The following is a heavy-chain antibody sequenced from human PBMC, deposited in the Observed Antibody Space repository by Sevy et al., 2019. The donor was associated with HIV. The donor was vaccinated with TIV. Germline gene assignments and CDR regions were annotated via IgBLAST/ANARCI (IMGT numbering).Heavy chain of an antibody. J-gene: IGHJ6*02. V-gene: IGHV3-23*01. CDR2: ISISGVTT. CDR1: RFTFSNYA. D-gene: IGHD2-2*01. Sequence: GGSLRLSCAASRFTFSNYAMRWVRQAPGKGPEWVSGISISGVTTYYADSVKGRFTISRDNSKNTLYLQMNSLRADDTAVYYCAKVLLSTEDYYFYSAMDVWGHGTTVTVSS. CDR3: AKVLLSTEDYYFYSAMDV.